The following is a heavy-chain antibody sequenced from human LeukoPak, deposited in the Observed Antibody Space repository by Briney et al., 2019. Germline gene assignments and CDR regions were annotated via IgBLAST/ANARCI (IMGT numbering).Heavy chain of an antibody. CDR1: GFTFSNYW. Sequence: GGSLRLSCAASGFTFSNYWMHWVRQAPGKGLVWVSRIKTDGSSTSYADSVKGRFTISRDNAKNTLYLQMNTMSAEDTAVYFCARGGTSGCLDYWGQGTLVTVSS. V-gene: IGHV3-74*01. J-gene: IGHJ4*02. CDR3: ARGGTSGCLDY. CDR2: IKTDGSST. D-gene: IGHD6-19*01.